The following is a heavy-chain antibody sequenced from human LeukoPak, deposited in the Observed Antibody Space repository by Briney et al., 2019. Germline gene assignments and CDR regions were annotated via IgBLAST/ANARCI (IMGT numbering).Heavy chain of an antibody. V-gene: IGHV3-53*01. CDR1: GFTVSSNY. J-gene: IGHJ4*02. Sequence: PGGSLRLSCAASGFTVSSNYMSWVRQAPGKGLEWVSVIYSGGSTYYADSVKGPFTISRDNSKNTLYLQMNSLRAEDTAVYYCARAKWELLPPGYWGQGTLVTVSS. CDR2: IYSGGST. CDR3: ARAKWELLPPGY. D-gene: IGHD1-26*01.